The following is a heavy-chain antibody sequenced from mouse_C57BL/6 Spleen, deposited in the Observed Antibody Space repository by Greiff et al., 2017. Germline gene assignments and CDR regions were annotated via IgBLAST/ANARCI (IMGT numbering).Heavy chain of an antibody. J-gene: IGHJ3*01. CDR2: INPNNGGT. V-gene: IGHV1-26*01. Sequence: VQLQQSGPELVKPGASVKISCKASGYTFTDYYMNWVKQSHGKSLEWIGDINPNNGGTSYNQKFKGKATLTVDKSSSTAYMELRSLTSEDSAVYYCGRAWFAYWGQGTLVTVSA. CDR3: GRAWFAY. CDR1: GYTFTDYY.